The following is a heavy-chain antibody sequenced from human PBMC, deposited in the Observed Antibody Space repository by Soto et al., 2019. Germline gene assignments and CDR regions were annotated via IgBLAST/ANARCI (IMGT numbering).Heavy chain of an antibody. CDR2: IYYSGST. CDR3: ARGEGAFDP. Sequence: QVQLQESGPGLVKPSETLSLTCTVSGGSISSYYWSWIRQPPGKGLEWIGYIYYSGSTNYNPSLKSRVTISVDTSKNQFSLKLSSVTAADTAVYYCARGEGAFDPWGQGTLVTVSS. D-gene: IGHD3-10*01. CDR1: GGSISSYY. J-gene: IGHJ5*02. V-gene: IGHV4-59*08.